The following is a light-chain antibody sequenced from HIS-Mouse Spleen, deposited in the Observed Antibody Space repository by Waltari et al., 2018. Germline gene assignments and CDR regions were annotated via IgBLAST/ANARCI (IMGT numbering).Light chain of an antibody. CDR1: ALPKKY. J-gene: IGLJ2*01. CDR2: DDS. V-gene: IGLV3-10*01. Sequence: SSELTQPPSVSVSPGQTARTTCPGDALPKKYAYWYQQKSGQPPVLVIYDDSKRPSGIPERFSGSSSGTMATLTISGAQVEDEADYYCYSTDSSGNHRVFGGGTKLTVL. CDR3: YSTDSSGNHRV.